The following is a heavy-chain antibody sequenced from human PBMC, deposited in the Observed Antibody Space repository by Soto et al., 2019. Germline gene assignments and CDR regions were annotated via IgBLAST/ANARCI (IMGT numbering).Heavy chain of an antibody. CDR2: ISAYNGNT. D-gene: IGHD3-16*01. CDR1: GYTFTNFG. Sequence: QVQLVQSGAEVKKPGASVKVSCTASGYTFTNFGISWVRQAPGQGLEWMGWISAYNGNTNYAENFQGRVTMTTDNSTCTAYTALRSLRADDTAVYYCERGGTPIDYWGQGTLVTVSS. CDR3: ERGGTPIDY. J-gene: IGHJ4*02. V-gene: IGHV1-18*01.